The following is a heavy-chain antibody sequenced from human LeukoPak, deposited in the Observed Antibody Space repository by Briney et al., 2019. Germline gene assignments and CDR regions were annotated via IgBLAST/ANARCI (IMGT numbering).Heavy chain of an antibody. CDR1: GFTFSSYS. D-gene: IGHD3-16*01. CDR2: ISGGGDNR. V-gene: IGHV3-23*01. Sequence: PGGSLRLSCAASGFTFSSYSMNWVRQAPGKGLEWVSIISGGGDNRYYADSVKGRFTISRDNSKNTLYLQMNSLRAEDTAVSKGQITRSDRFDYWGQGTLVTVSS. CDR3: QITRSDRFDY. J-gene: IGHJ4*02.